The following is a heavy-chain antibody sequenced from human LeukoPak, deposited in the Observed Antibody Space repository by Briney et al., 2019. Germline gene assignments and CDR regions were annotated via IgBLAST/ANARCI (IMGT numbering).Heavy chain of an antibody. CDR3: AKDQDPYYYDSSGYSFDT. D-gene: IGHD3-22*01. CDR1: GGSISSYY. V-gene: IGHV4-59*01. Sequence: PSETLSLTCTVSGGSISSYYWSWIRQPPGKGLEWIGYIYYSGSTNYNPSLKSRVTISVDTSKNQFSLKLSSVTAEDTAVYYCAKDQDPYYYDSSGYSFDTWGQGTMVTVSS. CDR2: IYYSGST. J-gene: IGHJ3*02.